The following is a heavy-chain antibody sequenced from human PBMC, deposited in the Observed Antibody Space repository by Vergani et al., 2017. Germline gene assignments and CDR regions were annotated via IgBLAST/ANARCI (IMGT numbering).Heavy chain of an antibody. CDR3: AKSHVPRVVVVAATSY. Sequence: EVQLVESGGGLVQPGRSLRLSCAASGFTFSSYAMSWVRQAPGKGLEWVSAISGSGGSTYYADSVKGRFTISRDNSKNTLYLQMNSLRAEDTAVYYCAKSHVPRVVVVAATSYWGQGTLVTVSS. J-gene: IGHJ4*02. D-gene: IGHD2-15*01. V-gene: IGHV3-23*04. CDR2: ISGSGGST. CDR1: GFTFSSYA.